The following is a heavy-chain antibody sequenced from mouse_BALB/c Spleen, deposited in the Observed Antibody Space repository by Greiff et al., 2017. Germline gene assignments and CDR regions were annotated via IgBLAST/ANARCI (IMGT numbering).Heavy chain of an antibody. CDR2: ISYSGST. CDR1: GYSITSDYA. CDR3: ARGWLRRGDVGWFAY. Sequence: EVQLLESGPGLVKPSQSLSLTCTVTGYSITSDYAWNWIRQFPGNKLEWMGYISYSGSTSYNPSLKSRISITRDTSKNQFFLQLNSVTTEDTATYYCARGWLRRGDVGWFAYWGQGTLVTVSA. D-gene: IGHD2-2*01. J-gene: IGHJ3*01. V-gene: IGHV3-2*02.